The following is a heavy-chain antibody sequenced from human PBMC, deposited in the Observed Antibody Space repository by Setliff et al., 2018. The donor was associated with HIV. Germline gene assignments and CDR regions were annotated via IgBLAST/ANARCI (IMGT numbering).Heavy chain of an antibody. CDR1: GFSLSTSGMR. V-gene: IGHV2-70*04. D-gene: IGHD3-10*01. CDR2: IDWDDDK. J-gene: IGHJ3*02. CDR3: ARMVVRGVHDAFDI. Sequence: SGPTLVNPTQTLTLTCTFSGFSLSTSGMRVSWIRQPPGKALEWLARIDWDDDKFYSTSLKTRLTISMDTSKNQVVLTMTNMDPVDTATYYCARMVVRGVHDAFDIWGQGTMVTVSS.